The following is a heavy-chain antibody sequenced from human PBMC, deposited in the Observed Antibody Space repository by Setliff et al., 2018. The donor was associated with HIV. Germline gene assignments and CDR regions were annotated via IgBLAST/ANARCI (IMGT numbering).Heavy chain of an antibody. D-gene: IGHD5-12*01. V-gene: IGHV1-3*01. CDR1: GYTFKSYD. CDR2: INAGNGNR. CDR3: ARVGNNRLQFFDH. Sequence: ASLKVSCKTSGYTFKSYDINWVRQAPGQRPEWMARINAGNGNREYSPKFQGRVTITADTSASTMYMELSSLRSEDTAVYYCARVGNNRLQFFDHWGQGTLVTVSS. J-gene: IGHJ4*02.